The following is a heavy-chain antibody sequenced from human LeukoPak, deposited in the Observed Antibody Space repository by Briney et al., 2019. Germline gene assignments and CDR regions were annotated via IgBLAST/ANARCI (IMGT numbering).Heavy chain of an antibody. V-gene: IGHV1-69*13. D-gene: IGHD6-13*01. CDR2: IIPIFGTA. CDR3: AEGAYSSNWLGQSLYYYGMDV. J-gene: IGHJ6*02. Sequence: SVKVSCKASGGTFSSYAISWVRQAPGQGLEWMGGIIPIFGTANYAQKFQGRVTITADESTSTAYMELSSLRSEDTAVYYCAEGAYSSNWLGQSLYYYGMDVWGQGTTVTVSS. CDR1: GGTFSSYA.